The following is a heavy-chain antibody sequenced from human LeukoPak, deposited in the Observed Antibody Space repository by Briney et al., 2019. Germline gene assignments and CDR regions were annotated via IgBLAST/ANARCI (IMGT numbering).Heavy chain of an antibody. Sequence: GASVKVSCKASGGAFSSYAISWVRQAPGQGLEWMGGIIPIFGTANYAQKFQGRVTITADESTSTAYMELSSLRSEDTAVYYCASGSGWYNWFDPWGQGTLVTVSS. D-gene: IGHD6-19*01. CDR1: GGAFSSYA. CDR2: IIPIFGTA. J-gene: IGHJ5*02. CDR3: ASGSGWYNWFDP. V-gene: IGHV1-69*13.